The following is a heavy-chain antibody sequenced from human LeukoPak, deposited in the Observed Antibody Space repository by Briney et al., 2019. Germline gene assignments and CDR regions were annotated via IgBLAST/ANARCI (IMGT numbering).Heavy chain of an antibody. J-gene: IGHJ4*02. Sequence: SETLSLTCTVSGGSISSSSYYWGWIRQPPGKGLEWIGSIYYSGSTYYNPSLKSRVTISVDTSKNQFSLKLSSVTAADTAVYYCARLPPRPIAAARGFDYWGQGTLVTVSS. CDR1: GGSISSSSYY. CDR3: ARLPPRPIAAARGFDY. D-gene: IGHD6-6*01. V-gene: IGHV4-39*07. CDR2: IYYSGST.